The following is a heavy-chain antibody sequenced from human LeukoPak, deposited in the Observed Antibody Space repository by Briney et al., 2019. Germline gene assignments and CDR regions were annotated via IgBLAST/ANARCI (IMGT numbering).Heavy chain of an antibody. J-gene: IGHJ4*02. CDR3: ARIGYCSSTSCYHY. V-gene: IGHV4-38-2*02. CDR2: IYHSGST. D-gene: IGHD2-2*01. Sequence: SETLSLTCTVSGYSISSGYYWGWIRQPPGKGLEWIGSIYHSGSTYYNPSLKSRVTISVDTSKNQFSLKLSSVTAADTAVYYCARIGYCSSTSCYHYWGQGTLVTVSS. CDR1: GYSISSGYY.